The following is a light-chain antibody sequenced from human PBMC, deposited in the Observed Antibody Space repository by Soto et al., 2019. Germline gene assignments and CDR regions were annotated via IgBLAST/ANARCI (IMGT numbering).Light chain of an antibody. CDR2: AAS. J-gene: IGKJ1*01. Sequence: ATQMTQSPSSLSASVRDRVTIACRASQGIRTELGWYQQKAGEAPKLLIYAASTLQGGVPPRFSGSGSGTDFTLTISSLQPEDFATYYCLQDYDYPRTFGQGTKVEMK. V-gene: IGKV1-6*01. CDR3: LQDYDYPRT. CDR1: QGIRTE.